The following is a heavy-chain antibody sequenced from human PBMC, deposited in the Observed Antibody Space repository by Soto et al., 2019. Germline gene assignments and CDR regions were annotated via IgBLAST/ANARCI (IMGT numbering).Heavy chain of an antibody. Sequence: SETLSLTCTVSGGSISSGGYYWSWIRQHPGKGLEWIGYIYYSGSTYYNPSLKSRVTISVDTSKNQFSLKLSSVTAADTAVYYCARDLHCSGGSCYYFDYWGQGTLVTVSS. D-gene: IGHD2-15*01. CDR2: IYYSGST. J-gene: IGHJ4*02. CDR1: GGSISSGGYY. V-gene: IGHV4-31*03. CDR3: ARDLHCSGGSCYYFDY.